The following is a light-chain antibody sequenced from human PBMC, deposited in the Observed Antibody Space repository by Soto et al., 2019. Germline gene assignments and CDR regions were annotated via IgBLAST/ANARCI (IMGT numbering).Light chain of an antibody. Sequence: QSALTQPASVSGSPGQSITISCTGTSSDVGGYNYVSWYQQHPGNAPRLMIYEVNNRPSGVPNRFSGSKSGNTASLTISGLQAEDEADYYCSSKTSSRTPVVFGTGTKGTVL. V-gene: IGLV2-14*01. CDR2: EVN. CDR3: SSKTSSRTPVV. CDR1: SSDVGGYNY. J-gene: IGLJ1*01.